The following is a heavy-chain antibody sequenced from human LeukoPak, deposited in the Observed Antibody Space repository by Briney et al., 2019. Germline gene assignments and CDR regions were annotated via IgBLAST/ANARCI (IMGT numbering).Heavy chain of an antibody. Sequence: GGSLRLSCAASGFTFSSYAMHWVRQAPGKGLEWVAVISHDEINKYYADSVRDRFSISRDTSKNTLYLQMNSLRAEDTAMYYCARDTSSDYWGQGTLVTVSS. V-gene: IGHV3-30*04. D-gene: IGHD2-2*01. CDR1: GFTFSSYA. CDR2: ISHDEINK. CDR3: ARDTSSDY. J-gene: IGHJ4*02.